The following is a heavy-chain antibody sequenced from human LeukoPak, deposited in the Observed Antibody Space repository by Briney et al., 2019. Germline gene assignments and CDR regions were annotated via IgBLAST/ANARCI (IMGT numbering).Heavy chain of an antibody. Sequence: SETLSLACTVSGGSIRSYYWSWIRQPPGKGLEWIGSIYYSGSTYYNPSLKSRVTISVDTSKNQFSLKLSSVTAADTAVYYYARHRDYGDYDPYFDYWGQGTLVTVSS. CDR2: IYYSGST. CDR3: ARHRDYGDYDPYFDY. CDR1: GGSIRSYY. D-gene: IGHD4-17*01. J-gene: IGHJ4*02. V-gene: IGHV4-59*08.